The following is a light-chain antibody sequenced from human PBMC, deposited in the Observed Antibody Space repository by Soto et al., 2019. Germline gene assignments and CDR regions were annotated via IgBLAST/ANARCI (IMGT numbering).Light chain of an antibody. CDR1: QSISRN. V-gene: IGKV3-11*01. Sequence: EIVLTQSPATLSFFPGERPTLSCRAIQSISRNLAWYQQKPRQAPRLLIYDASNRATGIPARFSGSGSGTDFTLTISSLEPEDFVAYYCQQRSSWPPVTFGQGTRLEIK. J-gene: IGKJ5*01. CDR3: QQRSSWPPVT. CDR2: DAS.